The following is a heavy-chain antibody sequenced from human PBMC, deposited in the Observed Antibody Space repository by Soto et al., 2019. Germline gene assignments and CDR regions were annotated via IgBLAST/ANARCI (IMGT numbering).Heavy chain of an antibody. Sequence: QVQMVQSGAEVKKPGSSARVSCKVSGGTFSRHSISWVRQAPGQGLEWMGGIIPIFDATQYAQKFQGRLTITADESTTTFHMDLSGLRPEHTVIYYCARDLTSVRGSWGQGTLVTVS. CDR2: IIPIFDAT. J-gene: IGHJ4*02. CDR3: ARDLTSVRGS. V-gene: IGHV1-69*01. CDR1: GGTFSRHS. D-gene: IGHD3-10*01.